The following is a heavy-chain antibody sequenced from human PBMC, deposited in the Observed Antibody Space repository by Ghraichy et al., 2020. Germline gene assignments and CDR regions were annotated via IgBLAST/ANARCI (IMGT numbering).Heavy chain of an antibody. V-gene: IGHV3-48*01. Sequence: GGSLRLSCAASGFTFSSYSMNWVRQAPGKGLEWVSYISSSSSTIYYADSVKGRFTISSDNAKNSLYLQMNSLRAEDTAVYYCARGSGIFYDSKVYWGQGTLVTVSS. CDR2: ISSSSSTI. D-gene: IGHD3-22*01. CDR1: GFTFSSYS. CDR3: ARGSGIFYDSKVY. J-gene: IGHJ4*02.